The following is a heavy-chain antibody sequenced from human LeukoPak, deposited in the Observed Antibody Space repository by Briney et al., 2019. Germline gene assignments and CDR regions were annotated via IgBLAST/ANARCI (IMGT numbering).Heavy chain of an antibody. CDR2: IYYSGST. J-gene: IGHJ5*02. Sequence: SETLSLTCTVSGGSISSSSYYWGWIRQPPGKGLEWIGYIYYSGSTNYNPSLKSRVTISVDTSKNQFSLKLSSVTAADTAVYYCARGEFSWFDPWGQGTLVTVSS. D-gene: IGHD3-10*01. CDR3: ARGEFSWFDP. V-gene: IGHV4-61*05. CDR1: GGSISSSSYY.